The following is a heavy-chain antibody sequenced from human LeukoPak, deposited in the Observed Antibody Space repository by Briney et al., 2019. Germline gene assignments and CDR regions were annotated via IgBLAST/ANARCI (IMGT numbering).Heavy chain of an antibody. CDR3: AVCSGGSCYGMDV. Sequence: SETLSLTCSVSDGSINSYYWNWIRRPPGKGLEWIGYIYYNGNTNYSPSLKSRVTMSVDTSKNLFSLKLSSVTAADTAVYYCAVCSGGSCYGMDVWGQGTTVTVSS. CDR1: DGSINSYY. V-gene: IGHV4-59*12. J-gene: IGHJ6*02. CDR2: IYYNGNT. D-gene: IGHD2-15*01.